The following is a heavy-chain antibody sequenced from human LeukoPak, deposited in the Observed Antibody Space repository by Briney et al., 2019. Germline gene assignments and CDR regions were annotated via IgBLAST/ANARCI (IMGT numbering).Heavy chain of an antibody. D-gene: IGHD6-6*01. CDR3: AHRDSSSSYFDY. CDR2: IYWDDDK. CDR1: GFSLSTSGAG. Sequence: ESAPTLLKPTPTLTLTCTFSGFSLSTSGAGVGWIRQLPGKALEWLALIYWDDDKHYRPSLKSRLTITKDTSKYQVVLTMTNMDPVVSATYYCAHRDSSSSYFDYWGQGTLVTVSS. J-gene: IGHJ4*02. V-gene: IGHV2-5*02.